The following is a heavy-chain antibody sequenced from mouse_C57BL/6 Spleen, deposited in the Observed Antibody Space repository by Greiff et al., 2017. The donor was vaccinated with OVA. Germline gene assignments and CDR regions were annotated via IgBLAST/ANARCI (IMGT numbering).Heavy chain of an antibody. J-gene: IGHJ1*03. CDR1: GYAFSSSW. D-gene: IGHD1-1*01. CDR3: ARSEDYGSSYDWYFDV. Sequence: VKLMESGPELVKPGASVKISCTASGYAFSSSWMNWVKQRTGKGLEWIGRIYPGDGDTKDNGKFKGKATLTADKSSSTAYMQLSSLTSEDSAVYFCARSEDYGSSYDWYFDVWGTGTTVTVSS. CDR2: IYPGDGDT. V-gene: IGHV1-82*01.